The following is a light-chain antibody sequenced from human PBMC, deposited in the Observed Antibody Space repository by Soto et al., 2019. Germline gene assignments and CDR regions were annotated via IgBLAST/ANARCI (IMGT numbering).Light chain of an antibody. J-gene: IGKJ1*01. CDR2: MVS. CDR3: LQGTHWPRT. Sequence: DVVVTQSPLSLPVTLGQAASISCRSSQSLVSRDGNTYLNWLQQRPGQSPRRLIYMVSKRDSGVPDRFSGSGSGTDFTLKISRVEAEDVGIYYCLQGTHWPRTFAQGTRVDIK. CDR1: QSLVSRDGNTY. V-gene: IGKV2-30*01.